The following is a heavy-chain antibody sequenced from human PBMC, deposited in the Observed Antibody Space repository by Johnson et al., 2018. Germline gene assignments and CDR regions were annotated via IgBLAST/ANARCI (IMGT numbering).Heavy chain of an antibody. J-gene: IGHJ3*02. CDR1: GFIFGSYS. CDR3: AKDILVAGIAFDI. D-gene: IGHD6-19*01. CDR2: ISSSSGTI. Sequence: VQLVQSGGDLLQPGGSLRLSCAASGFIFGSYSMNWVRQAPGKGPEWVSYISSSSGTIYYADSVKGRFTISRDNAKNSLYLQMNSLRDEDTALYYCAKDILVAGIAFDIWGQGTMVTVSS. V-gene: IGHV3-48*02.